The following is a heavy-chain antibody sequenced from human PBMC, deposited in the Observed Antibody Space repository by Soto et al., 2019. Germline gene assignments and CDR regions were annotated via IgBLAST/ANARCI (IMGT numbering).Heavy chain of an antibody. V-gene: IGHV1-18*01. CDR2: ISGYNGNT. CDR3: ARDRVGLRRTTPPSDAFHF. Sequence: ASVKVSCKASGYTFINYGISWVRQAPGQGLEWMGWISGYNGNTNYAQKVQGRVTMTTDTSTSTAYMELRSLRSDDTAVYYCARDRVGLRRTTPPSDAFHFWGPGTMVTVS. J-gene: IGHJ3*01. CDR1: GYTFINYG. D-gene: IGHD4-17*01.